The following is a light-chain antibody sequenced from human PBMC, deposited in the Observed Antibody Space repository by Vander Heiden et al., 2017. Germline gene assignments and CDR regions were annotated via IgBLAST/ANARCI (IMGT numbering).Light chain of an antibody. J-gene: IGLJ3*02. CDR1: SSNIGNNY. V-gene: IGLV1-51*02. CDR3: GTWDNSLSAYWV. CDR2: ENN. Sequence: QPVFTQPPSVSAAPGHKFTTSCCGRSSNIGNNYVSWYQQHPGTAPNLLIYENNKRHSGIPDRYSGSRSGTSATLGITGLQTGDEADYYCGTWDNSLSAYWVFGGGTKLTVL.